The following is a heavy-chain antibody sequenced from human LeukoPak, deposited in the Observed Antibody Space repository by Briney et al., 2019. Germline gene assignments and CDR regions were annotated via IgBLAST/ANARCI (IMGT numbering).Heavy chain of an antibody. CDR3: AREYSSSSGRRAFDF. CDR1: GGSIGSYY. Sequence: SETLSLTCTVSGGSIGSYYWNWIRQPPGMGLEWIGYIYYSGSTNYNPSLKSRVTTLVDTSKNQFSLRLSSVTAADTAVYYCAREYSSSSGRRAFDFWGQGTMVTVSS. V-gene: IGHV4-59*08. D-gene: IGHD6-6*01. J-gene: IGHJ3*01. CDR2: IYYSGST.